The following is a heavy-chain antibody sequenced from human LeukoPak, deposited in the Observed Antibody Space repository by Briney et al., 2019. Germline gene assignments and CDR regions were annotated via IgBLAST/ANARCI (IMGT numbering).Heavy chain of an antibody. D-gene: IGHD4-11*01. CDR1: GFTFSHYS. J-gene: IGHJ6*03. V-gene: IGHV3-21*01. CDR3: ARVMMGATVTTFHYYCMDV. CDR2: ITSSSSHI. Sequence: GGSLRLSCAASGFTFSHYSIDWVRQAPGKGLERVASITSSSSHIYYADSVKGRFTISRDDAKNSLYLQMNSLRAEDTAIYYCARVMMGATVTTFHYYCMDVWGVGTTVTVSS.